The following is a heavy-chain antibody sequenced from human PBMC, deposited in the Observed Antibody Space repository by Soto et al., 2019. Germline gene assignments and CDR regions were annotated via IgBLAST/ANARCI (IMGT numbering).Heavy chain of an antibody. J-gene: IGHJ4*02. CDR1: RFIFSRYW. D-gene: IGHD2-15*01. Sequence: EVQLVESGGALVQPGGSLRLSCAASRFIFSRYWMHWVRQAPGKGLVWVSRINSDGTATNHADSVRGRFTISRDNAKNTVYLQMNSLRAEDTAVYYCARGLGGSDDYWGQGTLATVSS. V-gene: IGHV3-74*01. CDR3: ARGLGGSDDY. CDR2: INSDGTAT.